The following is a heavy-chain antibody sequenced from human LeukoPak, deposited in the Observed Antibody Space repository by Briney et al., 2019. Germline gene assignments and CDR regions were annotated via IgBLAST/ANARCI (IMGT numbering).Heavy chain of an antibody. CDR3: ARLLGGSYED. J-gene: IGHJ4*02. V-gene: IGHV4-39*01. D-gene: IGHD1-26*01. CDR2: IYYSGST. CDR1: GGSISSNSYY. Sequence: SETLSLTCTVSGGSISSNSYYWGWIRQPPGKGLEWIGSIYYSGSTYSNPFLKSRVTISLDTSKNQFSLKLTSVTAADTAVYYCARLLGGSYEDWGQGTLVTVSS.